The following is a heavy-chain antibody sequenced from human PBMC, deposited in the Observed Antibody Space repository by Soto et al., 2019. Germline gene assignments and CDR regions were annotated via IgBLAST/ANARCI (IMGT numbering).Heavy chain of an antibody. CDR2: ISGSGGST. CDR3: AKARNIFGVVLYYFDY. Sequence: WGSLIISCAASVFTFSVYAMSWVRQAPVKGLEWVSAISGSGGSTYYADSVKGRFTISRDNSKNTLYLQMNSLRAEDTAVYYCAKARNIFGVVLYYFDYWGQGTLVTVSP. CDR1: VFTFSVYA. D-gene: IGHD3-3*02. V-gene: IGHV3-23*01. J-gene: IGHJ4*02.